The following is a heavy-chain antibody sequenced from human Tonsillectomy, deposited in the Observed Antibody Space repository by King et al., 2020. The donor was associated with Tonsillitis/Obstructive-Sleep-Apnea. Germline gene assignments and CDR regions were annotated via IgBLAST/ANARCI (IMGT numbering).Heavy chain of an antibody. V-gene: IGHV3-30*04. CDR2: ISYDGSKK. D-gene: IGHD3-16*01. CDR3: ARDWGSKYYYYMDV. CDR1: GFTFSSYA. Sequence: VQLVESGGGVVQPGRSLRLSCAASGFTFSSYAVHWVRPAPGKGLEWVAVISYDGSKKYYADSVKGRFTISRDNSQNTLYLQMNSLRGEDTAVYYCARDWGSKYYYYMDVWGKGTTVTVSS. J-gene: IGHJ6*03.